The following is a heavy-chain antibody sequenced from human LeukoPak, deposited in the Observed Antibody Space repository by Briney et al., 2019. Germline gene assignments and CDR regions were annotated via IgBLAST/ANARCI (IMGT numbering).Heavy chain of an antibody. CDR2: IYYSGST. J-gene: IGHJ5*02. D-gene: IGHD4-17*01. V-gene: IGHV4-59*08. CDR3: ARSTVGDYRWVGNWFDP. Sequence: SETLSLTCTVSGGSISSYYWSWIRQPPGKGLEWNGYIYYSGSTNYNPSLKSRVTISVDTSKNQFSLKLSSVTAVDTAVYYCARSTVGDYRWVGNWFDPWGQGTLVTVSS. CDR1: GGSISSYY.